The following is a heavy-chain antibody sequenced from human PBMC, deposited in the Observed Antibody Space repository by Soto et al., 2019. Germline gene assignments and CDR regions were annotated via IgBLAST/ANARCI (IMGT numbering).Heavy chain of an antibody. Sequence: ASVKVSCKASGYTFTSYAMHWVRQAPGQRLEWMGWINVGNGNTKYSQKFQGRVTITRDTSASTAYMELSSLRSEDTAVYYCARDPTPHYYYYGMDVWGQGTTVTVSS. V-gene: IGHV1-3*01. CDR1: GYTFTSYA. CDR2: INVGNGNT. CDR3: ARDPTPHYYYYGMDV. J-gene: IGHJ6*02.